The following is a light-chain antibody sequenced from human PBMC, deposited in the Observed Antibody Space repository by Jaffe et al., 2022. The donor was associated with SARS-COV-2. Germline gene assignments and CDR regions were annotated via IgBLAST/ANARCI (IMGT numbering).Light chain of an antibody. CDR2: YAS. V-gene: IGKV3-15*01. CDR1: QSVNSN. J-gene: IGKJ1*01. Sequence: EIVMTQSPAALSVSPGERATLSCRASQSVNSNLAWYQQKPGQAPRLLIYYASTRATGIPARFSGSGSGTEFTLTISSLQSEDFAVYYCQQYNDWPRTFGQGTEVEIK. CDR3: QQYNDWPRT.